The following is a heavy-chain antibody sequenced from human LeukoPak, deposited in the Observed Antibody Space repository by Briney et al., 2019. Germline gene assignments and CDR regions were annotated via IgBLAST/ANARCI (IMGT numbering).Heavy chain of an antibody. CDR1: GGSISSGGYY. D-gene: IGHD4-23*01. J-gene: IGHJ4*02. V-gene: IGHV4-31*03. Sequence: SQTLSLTCTVSGGSISSGGYYWSWIRQHPGKGLEWIGYIYYSGSTYYNPSLKSRVTISVDTSKDQFSLKLGSVTAADTAVYYCARGGNGAIDYWGQGTLVTVSS. CDR3: ARGGNGAIDY. CDR2: IYYSGST.